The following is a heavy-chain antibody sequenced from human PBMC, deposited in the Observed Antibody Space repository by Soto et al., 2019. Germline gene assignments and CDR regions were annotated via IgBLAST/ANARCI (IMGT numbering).Heavy chain of an antibody. J-gene: IGHJ4*02. D-gene: IGHD6-13*01. CDR1: GGSFSGYY. Sequence: SETLSLTCAVYGGSFSGYYWSWIRQHPGKGLEWIGYIYYSGSTYYNPSLKSRVTISVDTSKNQFSLKLSSVTAADTAVYYCAREQQQLVDYWGQGTLVTVSS. V-gene: IGHV4-31*11. CDR2: IYYSGST. CDR3: AREQQQLVDY.